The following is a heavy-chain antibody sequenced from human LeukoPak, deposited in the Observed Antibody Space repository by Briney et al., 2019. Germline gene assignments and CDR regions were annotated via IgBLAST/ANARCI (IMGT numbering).Heavy chain of an antibody. V-gene: IGHV3-23*01. J-gene: IGHJ4*02. CDR2: ISGSGGSK. CDR1: GFTFSSYA. CDR3: AKSFYDSSGYWVRTAYYFDY. D-gene: IGHD3-22*01. Sequence: PGGSLRLSCAASGFTFSSYAMNWVRQAPGKGLEWVSAISGSGGSKYYADSVKGRFTISKDNSKNPLYLQMDSLRAEETAVYYCAKSFYDSSGYWVRTAYYFDYWGQGTLVTVSS.